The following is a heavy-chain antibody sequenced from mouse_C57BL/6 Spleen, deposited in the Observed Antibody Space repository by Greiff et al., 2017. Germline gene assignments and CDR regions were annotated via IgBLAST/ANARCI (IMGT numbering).Heavy chain of an antibody. Sequence: VQLQQPGAELVRPGTSVKLSCKASGYTFTSYWMHWVKQRPGQGLEWIGVIDPSDSYTNYNQKFKGKATLTVDTSSSTAYMQLSSLTSEDSAVYYCARRSRQLRLPYFDYWGQGTTLTVSS. CDR2: IDPSDSYT. CDR1: GYTFTSYW. CDR3: ARRSRQLRLPYFDY. D-gene: IGHD3-2*02. J-gene: IGHJ2*01. V-gene: IGHV1-59*01.